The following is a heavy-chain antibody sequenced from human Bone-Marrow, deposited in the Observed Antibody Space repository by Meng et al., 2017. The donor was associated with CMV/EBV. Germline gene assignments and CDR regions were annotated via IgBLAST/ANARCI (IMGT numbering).Heavy chain of an antibody. V-gene: IGHV3-15*01. J-gene: IGHJ4*02. CDR3: ATMTSIDH. Sequence: LACAPSGFSFSNAWMTWVRQAPGKGLFWIGRIKTTAEGAATDYSVPVKGRFTISRDDSKSTLYLQIANLKTEDTATYYCATMTSIDHWGRGTLVTVSS. CDR1: GFSFSNAW. CDR2: IKTTAEGAAT. D-gene: IGHD2-21*02.